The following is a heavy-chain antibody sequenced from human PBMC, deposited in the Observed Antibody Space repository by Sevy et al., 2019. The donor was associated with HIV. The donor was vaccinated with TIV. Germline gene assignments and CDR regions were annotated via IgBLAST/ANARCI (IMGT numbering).Heavy chain of an antibody. CDR1: GFIFSDYT. J-gene: IGHJ4*02. CDR2: ISYDGSFT. Sequence: GGSLRLSCAASGFIFSDYTLHWVRQAPGTGLEWVAVISYDGSFTYYADSVEGLFTISRDNSKNTLFLQMNSLRHEDTAVYYCARSQSSSWHYFDYWGQGTLVTVSS. D-gene: IGHD6-13*01. V-gene: IGHV3-30*04. CDR3: ARSQSSSWHYFDY.